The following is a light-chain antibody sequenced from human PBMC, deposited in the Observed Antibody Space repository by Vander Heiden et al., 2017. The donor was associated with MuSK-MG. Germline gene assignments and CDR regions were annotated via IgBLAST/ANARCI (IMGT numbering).Light chain of an antibody. Sequence: NFMLTQPHSVSESPGKPVTISCTRSGGSIARNYVQWYQHRPGTSPTPVIYQDNQSPSGVPDRFSGSIDSSSISASLTISGLKTEDEADYYFQSYYSSTVVFGGGTKLTVL. CDR2: QDN. CDR1: GGSIARNY. V-gene: IGLV6-57*01. CDR3: QSYYSSTVV. J-gene: IGLJ2*01.